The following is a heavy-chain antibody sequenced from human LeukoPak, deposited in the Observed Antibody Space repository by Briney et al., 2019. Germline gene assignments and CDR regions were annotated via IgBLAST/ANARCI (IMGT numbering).Heavy chain of an antibody. CDR2: IYYSGST. CDR3: ARDPASDAFDI. CDR1: GGSVSGYY. V-gene: IGHV4-59*02. J-gene: IGHJ3*02. Sequence: SEALSLTCLVSGGSVSGYYWSWVRQPPGKGLEWIGYIYYSGSTIYNPSLKSRVTISVDTSKNQFSLKLSSVTAADTAVYYCARDPASDAFDIWGQGTMVTVSS.